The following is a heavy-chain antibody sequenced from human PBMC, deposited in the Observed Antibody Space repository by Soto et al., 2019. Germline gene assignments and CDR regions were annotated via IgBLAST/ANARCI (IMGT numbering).Heavy chain of an antibody. Sequence: GSLRLSCAASGFTFSNYWMSWVRQAPGKGLEWVARVKQDGSEKNYVDSVKGRFTISRDNAKNSLYLQMSSLRAEDTAVFYCARGMEPFYYDDSGYSPLDYWGQGTLVTVSS. D-gene: IGHD3-22*01. J-gene: IGHJ4*02. CDR1: GFTFSNYW. V-gene: IGHV3-7*01. CDR3: ARGMEPFYYDDSGYSPLDY. CDR2: VKQDGSEK.